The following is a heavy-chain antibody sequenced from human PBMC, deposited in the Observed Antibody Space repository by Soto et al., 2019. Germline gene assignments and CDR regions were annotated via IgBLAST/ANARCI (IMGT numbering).Heavy chain of an antibody. CDR2: INPSGGST. D-gene: IGHD3-22*01. Sequence: VASVKVSCKASGYTFTSYYMHWVRQAPGQGLEWMGIINPSGGSTSYAQKFQGRVTMTRDTSTSTVYMELSSLRSEDTAVYYCARNYRYYDSSEHIDYWGQGTLVTVSS. J-gene: IGHJ4*02. V-gene: IGHV1-46*01. CDR1: GYTFTSYY. CDR3: ARNYRYYDSSEHIDY.